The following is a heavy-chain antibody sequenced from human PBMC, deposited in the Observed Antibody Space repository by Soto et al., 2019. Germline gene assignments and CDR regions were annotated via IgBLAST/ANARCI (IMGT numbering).Heavy chain of an antibody. CDR1: GDSMTSGYYS. CDR2: IYRTGNT. J-gene: IGHJ4*02. V-gene: IGHV4-30-2*01. Sequence: PSETLSLTCTVSGDSMTSGYYSWSWIRQPPGKGLEWLGYIYRTGNTHYSPSLKSRVSISQDRSKNQFSLELTSVTAADTAVYYCARGDYQYSIDYLGQGTLVTFSS. D-gene: IGHD2-2*01. CDR3: ARGDYQYSIDY.